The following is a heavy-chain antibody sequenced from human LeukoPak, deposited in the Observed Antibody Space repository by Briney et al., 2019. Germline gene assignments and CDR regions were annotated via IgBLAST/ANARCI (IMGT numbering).Heavy chain of an antibody. D-gene: IGHD3-3*01. CDR2: ISWNSGSI. Sequence: GGSLRLSCAASGFTFDDYAMHWVRQAPGKGLEWVSGISWNSGSIGYADSVKGRFTISRDNAKNSLYLQMNSLRAEDTAVYYCARVGIFGSYYYYMDVWGKGTTVTISS. CDR1: GFTFDDYA. V-gene: IGHV3-9*01. J-gene: IGHJ6*03. CDR3: ARVGIFGSYYYYMDV.